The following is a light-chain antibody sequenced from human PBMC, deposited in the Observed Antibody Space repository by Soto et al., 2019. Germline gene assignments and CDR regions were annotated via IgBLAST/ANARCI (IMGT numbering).Light chain of an antibody. V-gene: IGLV2-14*03. CDR1: SSDIGRYDY. J-gene: IGLJ1*01. Sequence: QSVLTQPASVSGSPGQSITVSCTGTSSDIGRYDYVSWYQQHPGKVPKLLIYDVTNRPSGVSNRFSGSKSGNMASLTISGLQAEDEADYYCTSFTTAYTHVFGTGTKVTVL. CDR3: TSFTTAYTHV. CDR2: DVT.